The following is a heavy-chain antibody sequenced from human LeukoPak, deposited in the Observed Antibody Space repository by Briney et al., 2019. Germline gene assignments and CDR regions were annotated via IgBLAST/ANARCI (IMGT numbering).Heavy chain of an antibody. CDR3: AKGSYGSGSYPYYFDY. D-gene: IGHD3-10*01. V-gene: IGHV3-53*01. CDR2: IYSGGST. Sequence: SGGSLRLSCAASGFTVSSNYMSWVRQAPGKGLEWVSVIYSGGSTYYADSVKGRFTISRDNSKNTLYLQMNSLRAEDTAVYYCAKGSYGSGSYPYYFDYWGQGTLVTVSS. J-gene: IGHJ4*02. CDR1: GFTVSSNY.